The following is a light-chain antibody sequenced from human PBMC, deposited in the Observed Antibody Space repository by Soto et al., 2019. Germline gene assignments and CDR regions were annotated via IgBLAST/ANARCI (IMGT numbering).Light chain of an antibody. V-gene: IGKV3-15*01. Sequence: EIVLKQSPDTLSLSPGDRATLSCRASQSVSSNLAWYQQKPGQAPRLLIYGASTRATGIPARFSGSGSGTEFTLTISSLQSEDFAVYYCQQYNNWPTWTFGQGTKVDI. CDR2: GAS. CDR3: QQYNNWPTWT. CDR1: QSVSSN. J-gene: IGKJ1*01.